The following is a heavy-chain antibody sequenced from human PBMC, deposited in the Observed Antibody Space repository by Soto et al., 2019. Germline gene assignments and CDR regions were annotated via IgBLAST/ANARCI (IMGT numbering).Heavy chain of an antibody. J-gene: IGHJ6*04. Sequence: QVQLVQSGAEVKKPGSSVKVSCKAPGGTFRSYAISWVRQAPGQGLEWMGGIIPIFGTAKYAQKFQGRVTITADESTSTGYMELGSLRSEDTAGYYCARSQGGSSSLDIYYYYYYGMDVWGEGTTVTVSS. CDR1: GGTFRSYA. V-gene: IGHV1-69*01. D-gene: IGHD2-15*01. CDR3: ARSQGGSSSLDIYYYYYYGMDV. CDR2: IIPIFGTA.